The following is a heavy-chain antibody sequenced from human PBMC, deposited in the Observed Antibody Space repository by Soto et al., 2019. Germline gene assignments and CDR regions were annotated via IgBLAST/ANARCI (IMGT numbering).Heavy chain of an antibody. Sequence: QLQLQESGPGLVKPSETLSLTCTVSGGSISSSSYYWGWIRQPPGKGLEWIGSIYYSGSTYYNPSLKSRVTISVDTSKNQFSLKLSSVTAADTAVYYCARLNWNDVLEGDYWGQGTLVTVSS. J-gene: IGHJ4*02. CDR2: IYYSGST. CDR1: GGSISSSSYY. V-gene: IGHV4-39*01. CDR3: ARLNWNDVLEGDY. D-gene: IGHD1-20*01.